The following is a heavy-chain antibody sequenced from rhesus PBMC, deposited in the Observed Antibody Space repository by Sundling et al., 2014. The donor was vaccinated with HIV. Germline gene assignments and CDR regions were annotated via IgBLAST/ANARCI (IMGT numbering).Heavy chain of an antibody. V-gene: IGHV4-80*01. CDR2: INGNSGST. D-gene: IGHD6-25*01. CDR1: GASMSSYW. J-gene: IGHJ5-1*01. Sequence: QVQLQESGPGLVKPSETLSLTCTVSGASMSSYWWSWIRQPPGNGLEWIGEINGNSGSTNYNPSLKSRVTISRDTSKNQFSLKLSSVTAADTAVYYCARDYGPYSGSSFDVWGPGVLVTVSS. CDR3: ARDYGPYSGSSFDV.